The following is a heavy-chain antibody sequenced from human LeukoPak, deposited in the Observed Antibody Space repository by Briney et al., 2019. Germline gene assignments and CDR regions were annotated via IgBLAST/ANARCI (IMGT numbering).Heavy chain of an antibody. CDR2: TNHRGST. D-gene: IGHD6-19*01. Sequence: TDTLSLTCAFSGGSFSGYSWSWIRQTPGQGLEWIGETNHRGSTNYNPSLKSRVTISVDASKSQFYLKLSSVTAADTAVYYCARVSRWFLAVAGYADFWGQGTQVTVSS. CDR3: ARVSRWFLAVAGYADF. CDR1: GGSFSGYS. J-gene: IGHJ4*02. V-gene: IGHV4-34*01.